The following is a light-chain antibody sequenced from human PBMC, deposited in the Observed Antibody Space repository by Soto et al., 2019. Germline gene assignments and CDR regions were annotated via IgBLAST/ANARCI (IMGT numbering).Light chain of an antibody. Sequence: ENVLTQSPATLSLSPGERATISCRASLSVGSHLAWYQQKPGQAPRLLISEASNRATGIPARFSGGGSGTDFSLTISSLEPEDFAVYYCQQRRPGEITFGQGTRLEIK. CDR3: QQRRPGEIT. CDR2: EAS. V-gene: IGKV3-11*01. J-gene: IGKJ5*01. CDR1: LSVGSH.